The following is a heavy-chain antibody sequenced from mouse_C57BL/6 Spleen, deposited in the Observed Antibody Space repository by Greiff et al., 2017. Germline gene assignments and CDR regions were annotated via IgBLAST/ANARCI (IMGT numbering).Heavy chain of an antibody. CDR1: GYTFTSYW. Sequence: VQLQQPGAELVMPGASVKLSCKASGYTFTSYWMHWVKQRPGQGLEWIGEIDPSDSYTNYNQKFKGKSTLTVDKSSSPAYMQLSSLTSEDSAVYYWARQGGGYYFDYWGQGTTLTVSS. V-gene: IGHV1-69*01. CDR3: ARQGGGYYFDY. CDR2: IDPSDSYT. J-gene: IGHJ2*01.